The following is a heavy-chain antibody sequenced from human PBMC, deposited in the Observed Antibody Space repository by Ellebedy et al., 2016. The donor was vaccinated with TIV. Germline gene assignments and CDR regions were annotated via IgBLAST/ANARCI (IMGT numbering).Heavy chain of an antibody. CDR1: GFPFRNFW. CDR2: IKTDGSET. V-gene: IGHV3-7*01. D-gene: IGHD3-3*01. Sequence: PGGSLRLSCAAWGFPFRNFWMSWVRQAPGKGLEWVAHIKTDGSETYYVDSVKGRFTISRENAKNALFLQMDGLRVDDSDVYYCVGFGVFNLWGQGAPVTVSS. CDR3: VGFGVFNL. J-gene: IGHJ5*02.